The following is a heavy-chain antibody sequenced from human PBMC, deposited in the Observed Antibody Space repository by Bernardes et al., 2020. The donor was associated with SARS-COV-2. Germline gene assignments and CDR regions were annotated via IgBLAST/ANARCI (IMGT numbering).Heavy chain of an antibody. CDR1: GFIFSSYG. CDR2: ISGSGGST. D-gene: IGHD1-26*01. V-gene: IGHV3-23*01. J-gene: IGHJ6*02. CDR3: AKELEATSYYAMEV. Sequence: GGSLRLSCAASGFIFSSYGMSWVRQAPGKGLEWVSVISGSGGSTYFANSVKGRFTISRDNSKNTLYLQMNSLRVEDTAVYYCAKELEATSYYAMEVWGQGTTVTVSS.